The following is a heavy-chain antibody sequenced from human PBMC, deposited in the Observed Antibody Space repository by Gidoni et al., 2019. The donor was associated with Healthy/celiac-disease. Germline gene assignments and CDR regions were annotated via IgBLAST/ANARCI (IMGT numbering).Heavy chain of an antibody. D-gene: IGHD5-18*01. V-gene: IGHV4-59*08. CDR2: IYYSGST. Sequence: QVQLQESGPGLVKPSETLSLTCTVSSGSISSYYWSWIRQPPGKGLEWIGYIYYSGSTNYNPSLKSRVTISVDTSKNQFSLKLSSVTAADTAVYYCARHGYSYGPVDYWGQGTLVTVSS. CDR1: SGSISSYY. J-gene: IGHJ4*02. CDR3: ARHGYSYGPVDY.